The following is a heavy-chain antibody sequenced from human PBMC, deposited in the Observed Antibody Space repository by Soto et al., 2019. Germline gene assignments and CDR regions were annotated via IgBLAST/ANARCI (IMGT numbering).Heavy chain of an antibody. CDR2: ISGSVGST. CDR1: GFTFSSYA. V-gene: IGHV3-23*01. CDR3: ATFTMVRGVIMELDYYYGMDV. D-gene: IGHD3-10*01. Sequence: XDSLSLTCADSGFTFSSYAMSAHLQAPGNELDSFSAISGSVGSTYYADSVKGRFTISRDNSNNTLYLQMNSLRVEDTAVYYCATFTMVRGVIMELDYYYGMDVWGQGTTVTVSS. J-gene: IGHJ6*02.